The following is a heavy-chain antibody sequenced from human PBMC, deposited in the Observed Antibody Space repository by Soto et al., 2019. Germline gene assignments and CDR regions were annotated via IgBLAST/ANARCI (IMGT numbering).Heavy chain of an antibody. Sequence: QVQLVQSGAEVKKPGASVKVSCKASGYTFTSYYMHWVRQAPGQGLEWMGIINPSGGSTSYAQKFQGRVTMTRETSTSTAYMELSSLRSEDTAVYYCASNLGWSSGWYNWGQGTLVTVSS. J-gene: IGHJ4*02. CDR2: INPSGGST. D-gene: IGHD6-19*01. CDR3: ASNLGWSSGWYN. CDR1: GYTFTSYY. V-gene: IGHV1-46*01.